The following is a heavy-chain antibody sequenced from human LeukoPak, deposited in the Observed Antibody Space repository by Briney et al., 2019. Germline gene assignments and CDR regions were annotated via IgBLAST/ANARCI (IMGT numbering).Heavy chain of an antibody. CDR1: GFTFSSYW. V-gene: IGHV3-74*01. J-gene: IGHJ4*02. CDR3: ARGRPHGNDY. Sequence: PGGSLRLSCAASGFTFSSYWMNWVPQAPGKGLVWVSRIASDGSSTTYADSVKGRFSISRDNAKNTLYLQMNSLRVEDTAVYYCARGRPHGNDYWGQGTLVTVSS. CDR2: IASDGSST. D-gene: IGHD4-23*01.